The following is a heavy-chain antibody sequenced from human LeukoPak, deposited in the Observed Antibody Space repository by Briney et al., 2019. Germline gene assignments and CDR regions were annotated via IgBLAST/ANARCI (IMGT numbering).Heavy chain of an antibody. CDR2: INPNSGGT. Sequence: ASVKVSCKASGYTFTGYYMHWVRQAPGQGLEWMGWINPNSGGTNYAQKFQGRVTMTRDTSISTAYMELSRLRSDDTAVYYCATFDSEGSEYFQHWGQGTLVTVSS. D-gene: IGHD3-22*01. V-gene: IGHV1-2*02. CDR3: ATFDSEGSEYFQH. CDR1: GYTFTGYY. J-gene: IGHJ1*01.